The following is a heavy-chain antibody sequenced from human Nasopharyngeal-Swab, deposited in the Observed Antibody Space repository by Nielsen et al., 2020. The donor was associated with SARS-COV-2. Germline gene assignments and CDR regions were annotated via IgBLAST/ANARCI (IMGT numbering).Heavy chain of an antibody. J-gene: IGHJ6*02. D-gene: IGHD3-22*01. CDR1: GFTFSNYA. CDR2: IGSFGSTI. Sequence: GGSLRLSCAASGFTFSNYAMNWVRQAPGKGLEWVSYIGSFGSTIYSDSVKGRITVSRDNAKNSLYLQMNSLRAEDTAVYYCARGDSSGLPQAVYGMDVWGQGTTVSVSS. V-gene: IGHV3-48*03. CDR3: ARGDSSGLPQAVYGMDV.